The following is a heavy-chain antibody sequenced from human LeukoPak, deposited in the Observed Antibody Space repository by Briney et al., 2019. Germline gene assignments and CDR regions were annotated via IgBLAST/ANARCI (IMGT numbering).Heavy chain of an antibody. CDR3: VLGSPFDY. V-gene: IGHV3-48*02. CDR1: GFTVSSNY. D-gene: IGHD3-10*01. Sequence: GGSLRLSCAASGFTVSSNYMNWVRQAPGKGLEWVSYISSSSRSIYYADSVKGRFTISRDNANNSLSLQMNSLTDEDTAVYYCVLGSPFDYWGQETLVTVSS. J-gene: IGHJ4*02. CDR2: ISSSSRSI.